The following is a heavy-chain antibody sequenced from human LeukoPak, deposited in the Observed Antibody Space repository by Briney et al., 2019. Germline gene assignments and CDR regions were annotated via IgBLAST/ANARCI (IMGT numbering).Heavy chain of an antibody. CDR3: ARDNTGSVRGVIISGSMDV. D-gene: IGHD3-10*01. V-gene: IGHV3-21*01. CDR2: ISSSSSYI. J-gene: IGHJ6*02. Sequence: KPGGSLRLSCAASGFTFSSYSMTWVRQAPGKGLEWVSSISSSSSYIYYADSVKGRFTISRDNAKNSLYLQMNSLRAEDTAVYYCARDNTGSVRGVIISGSMDVWGQGTTVTVSS. CDR1: GFTFSSYS.